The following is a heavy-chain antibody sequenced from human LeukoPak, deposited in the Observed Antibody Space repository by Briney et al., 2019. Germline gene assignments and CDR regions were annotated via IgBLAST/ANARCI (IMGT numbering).Heavy chain of an antibody. V-gene: IGHV3-30*02. D-gene: IGHD3-10*01. CDR1: GFTFSSYG. Sequence: PGGSLRLSCAASGFTFSSYGMHWVRQAPGKGLEWVAFIRYDGSNKYYADSVKGRFTISRDNPKNTLYLQMNSLRAEDTAVYYCVKDWGVLPDYTADGFDIWGPGTMVTVSS. CDR2: IRYDGSNK. CDR3: VKDWGVLPDYTADGFDI. J-gene: IGHJ3*02.